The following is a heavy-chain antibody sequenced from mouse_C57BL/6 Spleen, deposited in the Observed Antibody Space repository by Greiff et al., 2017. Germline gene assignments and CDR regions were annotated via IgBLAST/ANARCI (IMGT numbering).Heavy chain of an antibody. CDR1: GYTFTSYW. D-gene: IGHD2-5*01. V-gene: IGHV1-64*01. J-gene: IGHJ3*01. CDR2: IYPNSGST. CDR3: ARDSKEEFAY. Sequence: QVQLQQPGAELVKPGASVKLFCKASGYTFTSYWMHWVKQRPGQGLEWIGMIYPNSGSTNYNEKFKSKATLTVDKSSSTAYMQLSSLASEDSAVYYCARDSKEEFAYWGQGTLVTVSA.